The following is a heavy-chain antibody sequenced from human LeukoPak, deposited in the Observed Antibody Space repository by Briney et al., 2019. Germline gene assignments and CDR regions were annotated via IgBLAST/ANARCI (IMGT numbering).Heavy chain of an antibody. D-gene: IGHD1-26*01. CDR3: AKDLVVGASYFDY. V-gene: IGHV3-30*04. Sequence: GGSLRLSCAASGFTFSSYAMHWVRQAPGKGLEWVAVISYDGSNKYYADSVKGRFTISRDNSKNTLYLQMNSLRAEDTAVYYCAKDLVVGASYFDYWGQGTLVTVSS. CDR1: GFTFSSYA. J-gene: IGHJ4*02. CDR2: ISYDGSNK.